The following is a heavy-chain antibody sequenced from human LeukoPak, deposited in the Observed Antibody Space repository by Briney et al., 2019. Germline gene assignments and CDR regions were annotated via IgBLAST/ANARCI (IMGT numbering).Heavy chain of an antibody. CDR2: ISGSGGST. CDR1: GFTFSSYA. J-gene: IGHJ4*02. CDR3: AKIRDYGDYVRY. D-gene: IGHD4-17*01. V-gene: IGHV3-23*01. Sequence: GGSLRLSCAASGFTFSSYAMSWVRQAPGKGLEGVSAISGSGGSTYYADSVKGRFTISRDNSKNTLYLQMNSLRAEDTAVYYCAKIRDYGDYVRYWGQGTLVTVSS.